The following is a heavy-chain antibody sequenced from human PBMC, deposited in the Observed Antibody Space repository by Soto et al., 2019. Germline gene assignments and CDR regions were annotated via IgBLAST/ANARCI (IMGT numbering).Heavy chain of an antibody. CDR3: ARVAGHKNARFDT. V-gene: IGHV1-2*02. D-gene: IGHD1-1*01. CDR1: GYSFTKYH. Sequence: ASVKVSCKASGYSFTKYHVHWVRQAPGQGLEWMGWINPGSGDTNQAQKFQGRVTMTGDTSSTTTYMELNSLTSDDTAVYYCARVAGHKNARFDTWGQGALVTVSS. CDR2: INPGSGDT. J-gene: IGHJ4*02.